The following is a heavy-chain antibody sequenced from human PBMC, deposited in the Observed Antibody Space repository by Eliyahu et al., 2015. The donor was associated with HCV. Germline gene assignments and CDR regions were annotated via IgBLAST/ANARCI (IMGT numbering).Heavy chain of an antibody. CDR2: INHSGST. J-gene: IGHJ6*02. CDR3: ARFVAATRVVFRYYYGMDV. V-gene: IGHV4-34*01. CDR1: GGSFSGYY. Sequence: QVQLQQWGAGLLKPSETLSLTCAVYGGSFSGYYWSWIRQPPGKGLXWIGEINHSGSTNYNPSLKSRVTISVDTSKNQFSLKLSSVTAADTAVYYCARFVAATRVVFRYYYGMDVWGQGTTVTVSS. D-gene: IGHD2-15*01.